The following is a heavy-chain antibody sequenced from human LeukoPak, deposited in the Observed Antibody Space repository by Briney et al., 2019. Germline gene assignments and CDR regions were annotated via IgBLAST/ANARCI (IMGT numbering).Heavy chain of an antibody. CDR3: ALTTVVTRIDY. J-gene: IGHJ4*02. CDR1: GGTFSSYT. D-gene: IGHD4-23*01. Sequence: ASVKVSCKASGGTFSSYTISWVRQAPGQGLEWMGRIIPILGIANYAQKFQGRVTIIADKSTSTAYMELSSLRSEDTAVYYCALTTVVTRIDYWGQGTLVTVSS. CDR2: IIPILGIA. V-gene: IGHV1-69*02.